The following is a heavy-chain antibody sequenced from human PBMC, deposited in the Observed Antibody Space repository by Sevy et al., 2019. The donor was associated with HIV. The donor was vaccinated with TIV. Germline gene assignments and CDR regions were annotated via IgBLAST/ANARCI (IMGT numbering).Heavy chain of an antibody. CDR1: GFTFSSYE. D-gene: IGHD3-22*01. CDR2: LSSSGSTI. CDR3: ARGYYYDSSGYYYPLFFDY. J-gene: IGHJ4*02. Sequence: GGSLRLTCAASGFTFSSYEMNWVRRAPGNGLEWVSYLSSSGSTIDYADSVKGRFTISRDNAKNSLYLQMNSLRAEDTAVYYCARGYYYDSSGYYYPLFFDYWGQGTLVTVSS. V-gene: IGHV3-48*03.